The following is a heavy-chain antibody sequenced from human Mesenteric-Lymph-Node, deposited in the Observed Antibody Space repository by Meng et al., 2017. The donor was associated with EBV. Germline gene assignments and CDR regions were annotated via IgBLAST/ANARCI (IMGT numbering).Heavy chain of an antibody. CDR3: ATYGDYLSWFDP. Sequence: QVQLQESGPGLVKPSXXLSLTCTVSGASITTRTYHWAWFRQPPGRGLECIGSIYYSGTTNYNPSLKGRVTISVDTSKNQFSLKLNSVTAADTAVYYCATYGDYLSWFDPWGQGILVTVSS. V-gene: IGHV4-39*07. CDR1: GASITTRTYH. J-gene: IGHJ5*02. CDR2: IYYSGTT. D-gene: IGHD4-17*01.